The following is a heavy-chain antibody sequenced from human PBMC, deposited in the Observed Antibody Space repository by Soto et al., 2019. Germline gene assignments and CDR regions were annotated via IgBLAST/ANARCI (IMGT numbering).Heavy chain of an antibody. CDR1: GYTFTSQN. CDR3: ISTLGARFDY. Sequence: GASVKVSCKASGYTFTSQNMHWARQAPGQGLEWMGVINPSIGTTTYAQKFQGRVTMTSDTSTSSVYMEVSSLRSEDTAVYYCISTLGARFDYWGQGTLVTVSS. D-gene: IGHD1-26*01. V-gene: IGHV1-46*03. CDR2: INPSIGTT. J-gene: IGHJ4*02.